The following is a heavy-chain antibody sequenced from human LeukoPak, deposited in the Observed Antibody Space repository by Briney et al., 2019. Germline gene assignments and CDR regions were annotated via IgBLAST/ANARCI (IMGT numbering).Heavy chain of an antibody. J-gene: IGHJ5*02. CDR1: GGSISSYY. V-gene: IGHV4-59*12. D-gene: IGHD6-19*01. CDR2: IYYSGST. CDR3: ARDFRSGWHNGWFDP. Sequence: SETLPLTCTVSGGSISSYYWSWIRQPPGKGLEWIGYIYYSGSTNYNPSLKSRVTISVDTSKNQFSLKLSSVTAADTAVYYCARDFRSGWHNGWFDPWGQGTLVTVPS.